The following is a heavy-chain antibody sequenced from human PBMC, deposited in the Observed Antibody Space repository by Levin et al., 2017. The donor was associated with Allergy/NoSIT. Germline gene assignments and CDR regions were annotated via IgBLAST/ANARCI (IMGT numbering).Heavy chain of an antibody. D-gene: IGHD2-15*01. CDR1: GGTFSSYA. J-gene: IGHJ5*02. CDR2: IIPIFGTA. V-gene: IGHV1-69*01. Sequence: KISCKASGGTFSSYAISWVRQAPGQGLEWMGGIIPIFGTANYAQKFQGRVTITADESTSTAYMELSSLRSEDTAVYYCARESGYCSGGSCFDPWGQGTLVTVSS. CDR3: ARESGYCSGGSCFDP.